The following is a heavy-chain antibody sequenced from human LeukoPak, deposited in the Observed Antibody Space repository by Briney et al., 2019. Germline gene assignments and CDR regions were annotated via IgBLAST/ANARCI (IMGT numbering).Heavy chain of an antibody. CDR1: GYSISSGYY. CDR2: IYHSGST. Sequence: SETLSLTCAVSGYSISSGYYWGWIRQPPGKGLEWIGSIYHSGSTYYNPSLKSRVTISVDTSKNQFSLKLSSVTAADTAVYYCARPSRSGYYYPFDYWGQGTLVTVSS. CDR3: ARPSRSGYYYPFDY. V-gene: IGHV4-38-2*01. J-gene: IGHJ4*02. D-gene: IGHD3-22*01.